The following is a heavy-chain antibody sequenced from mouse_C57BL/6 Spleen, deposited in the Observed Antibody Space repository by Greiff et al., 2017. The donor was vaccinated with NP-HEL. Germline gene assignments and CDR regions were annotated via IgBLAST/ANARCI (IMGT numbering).Heavy chain of an antibody. CDR3: ASDDSNYRGYFDY. CDR1: GFNIKNTY. D-gene: IGHD2-5*01. CDR2: IDPANGNT. Sequence: VQLQQSVAELVRPGASVTLSCTASGFNIKNTYMHWVKQRPEQGLEWIGRIDPANGNTKYAPKFQGKATLTADTSSNTAYLQLGSLTSEDTAIYYCASDDSNYRGYFDYWGEGTTHTVSS. J-gene: IGHJ2*01. V-gene: IGHV14-3*01.